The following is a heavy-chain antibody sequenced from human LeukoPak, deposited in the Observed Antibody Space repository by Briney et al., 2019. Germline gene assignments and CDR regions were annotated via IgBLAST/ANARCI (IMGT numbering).Heavy chain of an antibody. CDR3: AHTIYANGGPYHFDY. CDR2: IYWNGDN. J-gene: IGHJ4*02. V-gene: IGHV2-5*01. Sequence: GSGPTLVGPTQTLPLTCTFSGFSLSTTGEGVGWIRQPPGKALEWLAVIYWNGDNYYSPSLKSRLTITKDTSKHHVVLTLTNMVPVDTATYYCAHTIYANGGPYHFDYWGQGTLVTVSS. D-gene: IGHD2-8*01. CDR1: GFSLSTTGEG.